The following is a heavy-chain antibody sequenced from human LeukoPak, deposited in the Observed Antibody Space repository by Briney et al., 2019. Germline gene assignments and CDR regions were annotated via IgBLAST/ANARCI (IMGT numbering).Heavy chain of an antibody. CDR2: VFSSGGT. J-gene: IGHJ3*02. CDR1: GASISDNA. V-gene: IGHV4-4*07. Sequence: SETLSLTCTVSGASISDNAWSWVRQPAGRGLEWIGRVFSSGGTLYNPSLNGRVTMSVDASKNQLSLKVTSVTVADTAVYYCARDVKGYYDSRWTAFDIWGQGTVVTVSS. CDR3: ARDVKGYYDSRWTAFDI. D-gene: IGHD3-22*01.